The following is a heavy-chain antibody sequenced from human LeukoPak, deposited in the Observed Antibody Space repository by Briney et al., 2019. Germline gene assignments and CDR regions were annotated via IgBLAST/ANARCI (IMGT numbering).Heavy chain of an antibody. CDR3: TRRKISSTSPLEDY. Sequence: PGGSLRLSCAASGFTFSGSAMHWVRQASGEGLEWVGRIRSKANSYATAYAASVKGRFTISRDDSKNTAYLQMNSLKTEDTAVYYCTRRKISSTSPLEDYWGQGTLVTVSS. V-gene: IGHV3-73*01. D-gene: IGHD2-2*01. CDR2: IRSKANSYAT. J-gene: IGHJ4*02. CDR1: GFTFSGSA.